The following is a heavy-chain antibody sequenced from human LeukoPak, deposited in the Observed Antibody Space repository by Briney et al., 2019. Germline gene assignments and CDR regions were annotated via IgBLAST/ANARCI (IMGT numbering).Heavy chain of an antibody. D-gene: IGHD6-19*01. CDR3: ASESGWYSLSVFDY. CDR1: GGSISSNY. J-gene: IGHJ4*02. CDR2: IYTSGST. V-gene: IGHV4-4*07. Sequence: SETLSLTCTVSGGSISSNYWSWIRQPAGKGLEWIGRIYTSGSTNYNPSLKSRVTMSVDTSKNQFSLKLSSVTAADTAVYYCASESGWYSLSVFDYWGQGTLVTVSS.